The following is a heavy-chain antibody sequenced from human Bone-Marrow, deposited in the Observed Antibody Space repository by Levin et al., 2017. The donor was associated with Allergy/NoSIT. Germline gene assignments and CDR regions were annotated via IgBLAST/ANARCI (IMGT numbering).Heavy chain of an antibody. V-gene: IGHV3-7*01. CDR2: IKQDGSEK. D-gene: IGHD6-19*01. J-gene: IGHJ4*02. CDR3: ARGRCGWYDHRWWYYFDY. Sequence: LSLTCAASGFTFSSYWMSWVRQAPGKGLEWVANIKQDGSEKYYVDSVKGRFTISRDNAKNSLYLQMNSLRAEDTAVYYCARGRCGWYDHRWWYYFDYWGQGTLVTVSS. CDR1: GFTFSSYW.